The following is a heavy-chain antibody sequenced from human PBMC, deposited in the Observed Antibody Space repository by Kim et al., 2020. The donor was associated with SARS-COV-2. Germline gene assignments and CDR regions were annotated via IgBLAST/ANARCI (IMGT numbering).Heavy chain of an antibody. Sequence: IYYAGSVKGRFIISRDNAANSLYLQMNSLRAEDTAVYYCARVYSGSHHFDYWGQGTLVTVSS. CDR3: ARVYSGSHHFDY. V-gene: IGHV3-21*01. J-gene: IGHJ4*02. D-gene: IGHD1-1*01. CDR2: I.